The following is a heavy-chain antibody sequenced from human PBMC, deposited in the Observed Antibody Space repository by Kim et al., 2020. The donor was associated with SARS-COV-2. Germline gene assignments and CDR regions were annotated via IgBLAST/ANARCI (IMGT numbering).Heavy chain of an antibody. D-gene: IGHD6-19*01. J-gene: IGHJ5*02. CDR2: INPNSGGT. V-gene: IGHV1-2*02. CDR3: ARDSERDSSGWYGNWFDP. CDR1: GYTFTGYY. Sequence: ASVKVSCKASGYTFTGYYMHWVRQAPGQGLEWMGWINPNSGGTNYAQKFQSRVTMTRDTSISTAYMELSRLRSDDTAVYYCARDSERDSSGWYGNWFDPWGQGTLVTASS.